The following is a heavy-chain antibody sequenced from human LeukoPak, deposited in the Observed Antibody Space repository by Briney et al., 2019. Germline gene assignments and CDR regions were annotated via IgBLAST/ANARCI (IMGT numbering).Heavy chain of an antibody. CDR2: IYYSGST. CDR1: GGSISSGDYY. D-gene: IGHD1-26*01. J-gene: IGHJ5*02. V-gene: IGHV4-30-4*01. CDR3: ARRLGGSYSFSLDP. Sequence: SETLSLTCTVSGGSISSGDYYWSWIRQPPGKGLEWIGYIYYSGSTYYNPSLKSRVTISVDTSKNQFSLKLSSVTAADTAVYYCARRLGGSYSFSLDPRGQGTLVTVSS.